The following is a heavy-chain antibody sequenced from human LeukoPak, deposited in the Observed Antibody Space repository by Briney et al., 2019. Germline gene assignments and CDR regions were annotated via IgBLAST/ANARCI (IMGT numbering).Heavy chain of an antibody. CDR3: ARKTDTSMLGDY. V-gene: IGHV3-66*02. Sequence: HSGGSLRLSCAASGFTVGSNQMTWVRQAPGKGLGWVSLIYSGGGTKYADSVKGRFTISRDNSKNTLYLQMDSLRVEDTAVYYCARKTDTSMLGDYWGQGTLVTVSS. J-gene: IGHJ4*02. CDR2: IYSGGGT. CDR1: GFTVGSNQ. D-gene: IGHD5-18*01.